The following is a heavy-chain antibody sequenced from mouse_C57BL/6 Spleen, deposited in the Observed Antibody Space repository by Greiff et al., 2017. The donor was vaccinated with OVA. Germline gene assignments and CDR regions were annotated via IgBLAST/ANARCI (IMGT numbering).Heavy chain of an antibody. D-gene: IGHD4-1*02. J-gene: IGHJ2*01. CDR2: INPYNGDT. CDR1: GYSFTGYF. CDR3: ARLVVPQLGQGYFDY. Sequence: EVKLKESGPELVKPGASVKISCKASGYSFTGYFMNWVKQSHGKSLEWIGRINPYNGDTFYNQKFKGKATLTVDKSSSTAHMELLSLTSEDFAVYYCARLVVPQLGQGYFDYWGQGTTLTVSS. V-gene: IGHV1-37*01.